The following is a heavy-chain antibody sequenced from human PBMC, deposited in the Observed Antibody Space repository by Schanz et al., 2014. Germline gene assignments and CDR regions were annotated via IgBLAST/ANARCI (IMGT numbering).Heavy chain of an antibody. CDR3: VRDTDYHFDY. D-gene: IGHD4-17*01. CDR1: GFSFSTYS. Sequence: EVQLVESGGGLVKPGGSLRLTCEPSGFSFSTYSMNWVRQAPGKGLEWVSSISSSSSYIHYADSVKGRFTISRDNAKNALYLQMNSLRAEDTAVYYCVRDTDYHFDYWGQGTLVIVSS. CDR2: ISSSSSYI. V-gene: IGHV3-21*01. J-gene: IGHJ4*02.